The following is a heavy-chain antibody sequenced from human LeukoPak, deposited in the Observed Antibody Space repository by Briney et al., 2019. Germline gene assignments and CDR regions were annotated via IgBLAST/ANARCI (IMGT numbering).Heavy chain of an antibody. V-gene: IGHV3-23*01. CDR1: AFTFRSNY. Sequence: PGGSLRLSCAASAFTFRSNYMSWVRQAPGKGLEWVSGIGASGGSTYYADSVKGRFTISRDNSKNTPYLQMNSLRTEDTAVYYCAKAEGYDILTGLDYWGQGTLVTVSS. D-gene: IGHD3-9*01. J-gene: IGHJ4*02. CDR2: IGASGGST. CDR3: AKAEGYDILTGLDY.